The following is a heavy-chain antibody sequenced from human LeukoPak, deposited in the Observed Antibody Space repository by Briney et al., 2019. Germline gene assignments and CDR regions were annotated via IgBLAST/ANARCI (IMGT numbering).Heavy chain of an antibody. Sequence: GGSLRLSCAASGFAFSNYAMSWVRQAPGKGVEWVSGISGSGGRTYYADSVKGRSTISRDNPKNTLYLQMNSLRGEDTAVYYCAKDESISITMVRGVFDYWGQGTLVTVSS. CDR2: ISGSGGRT. CDR1: GFAFSNYA. CDR3: AKDESISITMVRGVFDY. V-gene: IGHV3-23*01. J-gene: IGHJ4*02. D-gene: IGHD3-10*01.